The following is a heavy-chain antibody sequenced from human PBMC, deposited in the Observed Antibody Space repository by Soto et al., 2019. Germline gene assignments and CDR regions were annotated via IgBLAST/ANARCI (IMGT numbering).Heavy chain of an antibody. CDR1: GFTFTDSA. V-gene: IGHV3-73*02. CDR2: IRNKVNTYAT. Sequence: EVQLVESGGGLVQPGGSLKLSCAASGFTFTDSAIHWVRQASGKGPEWVGRIRNKVNTYATAYAASVKGRFTISRDDATGTTYLQMNSLKTEDTAVYYCSRRRDWTATDPLDYWGQGTLVTLSS. CDR3: SRRRDWTATDPLDY. D-gene: IGHD2-21*01. J-gene: IGHJ4*02.